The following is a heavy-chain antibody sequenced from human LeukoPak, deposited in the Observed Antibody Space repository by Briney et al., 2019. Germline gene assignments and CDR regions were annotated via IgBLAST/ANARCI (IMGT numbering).Heavy chain of an antibody. CDR2: ISAYNGNT. CDR1: SYTFTSYG. V-gene: IGHV1-18*01. Sequence: ASVKVSCTASSYTFTSYGISWVRQAPGQGLEWMGWISAYNGNTNYAQKLQGRVTMTTDTSTSTAYMELRSLRSDDTAVYYCARDRGVDTAMVTTFDPWGQGTLVTVSS. J-gene: IGHJ5*02. CDR3: ARDRGVDTAMVTTFDP. D-gene: IGHD5-18*01.